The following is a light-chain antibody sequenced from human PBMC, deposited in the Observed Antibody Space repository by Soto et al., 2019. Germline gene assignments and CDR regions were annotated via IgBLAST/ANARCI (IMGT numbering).Light chain of an antibody. V-gene: IGKV1-39*01. CDR1: QSISSY. CDR3: QQSCSTPRT. Sequence: IQMTQSPSSLSASVGDRITITCRVSQSISSYLNWYQQKPGKAPKLLIYAASSLQSGVPSRFSGSGSGTDFTLTISSLQPEDFATYYCQQSCSTPRTFGQGTKVDI. J-gene: IGKJ1*01. CDR2: AAS.